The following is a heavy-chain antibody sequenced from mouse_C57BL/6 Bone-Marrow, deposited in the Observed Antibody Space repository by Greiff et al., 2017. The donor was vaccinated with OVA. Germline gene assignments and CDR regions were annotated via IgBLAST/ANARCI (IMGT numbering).Heavy chain of an antibody. CDR3: ARRDYYGSSDY. D-gene: IGHD1-1*01. CDR1: GYAFTNYL. CDR2: INPGSGGT. J-gene: IGHJ2*01. Sequence: VQLQQSGAELVRPGTSVKVSCKASGYAFTNYLIEWVKQRPGQGLEWIGEINPGSGGTNYNEKFKGKATLTADKSSSTAYMQLSSLTSEDSAVYFCARRDYYGSSDYWGQGTTLTVSS. V-gene: IGHV1-54*01.